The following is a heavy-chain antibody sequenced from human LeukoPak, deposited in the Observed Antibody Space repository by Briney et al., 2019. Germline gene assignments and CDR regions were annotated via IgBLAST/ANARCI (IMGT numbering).Heavy chain of an antibody. Sequence: SETLSLTCTVSGGSISSYYWSWIRQPPGKGLEWIGYIYYSGSTNYNPSLKSRVTISVDTSKNQFSLKLSSVTAADTAVYYCARDGGRWCSGGSCYSGWFDPWGQGTLVTVSS. CDR3: ARDGGRWCSGGSCYSGWFDP. CDR1: GGSISSYY. J-gene: IGHJ5*02. V-gene: IGHV4-59*01. D-gene: IGHD2-15*01. CDR2: IYYSGST.